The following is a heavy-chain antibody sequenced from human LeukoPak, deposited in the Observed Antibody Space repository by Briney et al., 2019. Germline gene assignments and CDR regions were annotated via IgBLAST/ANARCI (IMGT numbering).Heavy chain of an antibody. D-gene: IGHD6-6*01. CDR3: ARCGSSSGWWGSHDY. J-gene: IGHJ4*02. CDR2: IYHSGST. V-gene: IGHV4-30-2*02. Sequence: PSQTLSLTCAVSGGSISSGGYSWSWLRQPPGKGLEWIGYIYHSGSTYYNPSLKSRVTISVDRSKNQFSLKLSSVTAADTAVYYCARCGSSSGWWGSHDYWGQGTLVTVSS. CDR1: GGSISSGGYS.